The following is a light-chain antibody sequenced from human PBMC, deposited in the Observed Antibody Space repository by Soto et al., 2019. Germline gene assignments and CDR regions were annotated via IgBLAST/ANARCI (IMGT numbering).Light chain of an antibody. Sequence: DIQMTQSPSSLSASVGDRVTITCRASQTISTYLNWYRQNPGKAPKLLIYAASSLQSGVPSRFSGSGSGTDFTLTISSLQPEDFATYYCQQSTGIPYTFGQGTKLEIK. CDR3: QQSTGIPYT. J-gene: IGKJ2*01. CDR2: AAS. CDR1: QTISTY. V-gene: IGKV1-39*01.